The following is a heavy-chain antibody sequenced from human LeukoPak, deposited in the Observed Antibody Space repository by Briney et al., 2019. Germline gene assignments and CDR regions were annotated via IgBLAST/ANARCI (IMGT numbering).Heavy chain of an antibody. CDR1: GFTFSSYG. V-gene: IGHV3-30*18. J-gene: IGHJ4*02. CDR3: AKDNFPQQLVPFDY. Sequence: PGRSLRLSCAASGFTFSSYGMHWVCQAPGKGLEWVAVISYDGSNKYYADSVKGRFTISRDNSKNTLYLQMNSLRAEDTAVYYCAKDNFPQQLVPFDYWGQGTLVTVSS. D-gene: IGHD6-13*01. CDR2: ISYDGSNK.